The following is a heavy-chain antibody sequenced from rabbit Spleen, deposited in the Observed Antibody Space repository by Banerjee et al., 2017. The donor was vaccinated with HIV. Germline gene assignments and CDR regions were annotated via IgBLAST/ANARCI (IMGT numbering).Heavy chain of an antibody. CDR3: ARDTGSSFSTYGMDL. CDR1: GVSFSSNYY. J-gene: IGHJ6*01. V-gene: IGHV1S45*01. Sequence: QEQLEESGGDLVKPEGSLTLTCTASGVSFSSNYYMCWVRQAPGKGLEWIACIYVGSSDFTYSATWAKGRFTCSKTSSTTVTLQMTSLTVADTATYFCARDTGSSFSTYGMDLWGPGTLVTVS. D-gene: IGHD8-1*01. CDR2: IYVGSSDFT.